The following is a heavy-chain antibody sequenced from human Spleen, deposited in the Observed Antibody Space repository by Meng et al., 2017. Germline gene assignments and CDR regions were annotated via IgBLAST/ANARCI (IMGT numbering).Heavy chain of an antibody. D-gene: IGHD1-20*01. Sequence: QVQLQASGPGLVKPSQTPSPTCTVFGGFIRGGDYYWRWIRPPPGKGLEWIGYIHFSGSTYYNPSLNSRITISVDMSRNQFSLNLSSVTAADTAVYYCARAEGNWNFVYWGQGTLVTVSS. V-gene: IGHV4-30-4*01. J-gene: IGHJ4*02. CDR3: ARAEGNWNFVY. CDR2: IHFSGST. CDR1: GGFIRGGDYY.